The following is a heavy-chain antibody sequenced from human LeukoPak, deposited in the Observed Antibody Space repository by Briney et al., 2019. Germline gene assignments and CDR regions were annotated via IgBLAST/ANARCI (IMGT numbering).Heavy chain of an antibody. CDR1: GFTFSTYW. D-gene: IGHD2-21*02. CDR2: INQDASEI. J-gene: IGHJ4*02. CDR3: ATDRDNSDWQKRFDS. V-gene: IGHV3-7*01. Sequence: GSLRLSCAASGFTFSTYWMNWYRQAPGKGLEWVGNINQDASEINYADSVRGRSTISRDNAKNSLHLQMSSLRAEDTAVYYCATDRDNSDWQKRFDSWGQGTLVTVSS.